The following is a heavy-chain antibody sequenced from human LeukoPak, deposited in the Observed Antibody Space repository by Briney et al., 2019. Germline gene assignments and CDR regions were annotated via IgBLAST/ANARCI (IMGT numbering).Heavy chain of an antibody. D-gene: IGHD3-22*01. V-gene: IGHV3-30-3*01. Sequence: GGSLRLSCEASGFSLSSYAFHWVRQAPGKGLKRVSFVSFDGRNKNYADSVRGRFTISRDNSKNTLYLQMNSVTYEDTAVYYCAKDKWNYYDSSGYIPDYWGQGTLVTVSS. CDR2: VSFDGRNK. CDR1: GFSLSSYA. CDR3: AKDKWNYYDSSGYIPDY. J-gene: IGHJ4*02.